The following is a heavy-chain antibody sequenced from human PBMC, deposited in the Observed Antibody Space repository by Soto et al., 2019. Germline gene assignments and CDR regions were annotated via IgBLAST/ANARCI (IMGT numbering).Heavy chain of an antibody. CDR2: IKQDGSEK. D-gene: IGHD4-17*01. V-gene: IGHV3-7*01. CDR3: ARVPRTYGDYPPYYFDY. J-gene: IGHJ4*02. Sequence: EVQLVESGGGLVQPGGSLRLSCAASGFTFSSYWMSWVRQAPGKGLEWVANIKQDGSEKYYVDSVKGRFTMSRDNAKNSLYLKMNSLRAEDTAVYYCARVPRTYGDYPPYYFDYWGQGTLVTVS. CDR1: GFTFSSYW.